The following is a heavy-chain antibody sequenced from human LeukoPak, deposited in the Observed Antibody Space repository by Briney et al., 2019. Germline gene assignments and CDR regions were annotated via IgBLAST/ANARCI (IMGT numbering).Heavy chain of an antibody. D-gene: IGHD3-22*01. CDR1: GFTFSSYS. J-gene: IGHJ4*02. CDR3: ARGIRYYYDISGCFYLTY. Sequence: PGGSLRLSCAASGFTFSSYSMNWVRQAPGKGLEWVSYISSTNGYIYYADSVRGRFTISRDNAKNSLYLQMNSLRAEDTAVYYCARGIRYYYDISGCFYLTYWGQGTLVTVSS. CDR2: ISSTNGYI. V-gene: IGHV3-21*01.